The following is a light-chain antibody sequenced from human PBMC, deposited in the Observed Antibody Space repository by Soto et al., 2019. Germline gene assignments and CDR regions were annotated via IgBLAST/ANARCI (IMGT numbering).Light chain of an antibody. J-gene: IGLJ2*01. V-gene: IGLV2-8*01. CDR2: EVN. Sequence: QSALTQPPSASGSPGQSVTISCTGTSSDVGGYNYVSWYQQHPGKAPKLMIYEVNKRPSGVSDRFSGSKSGNTASLTVSGIQAEDEVDYYCSSHAGSDLVVFGGGTKLTAL. CDR1: SSDVGGYNY. CDR3: SSHAGSDLVV.